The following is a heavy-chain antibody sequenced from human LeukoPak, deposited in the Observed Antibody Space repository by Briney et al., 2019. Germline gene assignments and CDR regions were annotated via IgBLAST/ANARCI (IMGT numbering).Heavy chain of an antibody. J-gene: IGHJ5*02. Sequence: SETLSLTCTVSGGCISSSSYYWGWIRQPPGKGLEWIGSIYYSGSTYYNPSLKSRVTISVDTSKNQFSLKLASVTAADTAIYYCAKGAGGFSYYNWFDPWGQGTLVTVSS. CDR2: IYYSGST. CDR3: AKGAGGFSYYNWFDP. D-gene: IGHD5-18*01. CDR1: GGCISSSSYY. V-gene: IGHV4-39*07.